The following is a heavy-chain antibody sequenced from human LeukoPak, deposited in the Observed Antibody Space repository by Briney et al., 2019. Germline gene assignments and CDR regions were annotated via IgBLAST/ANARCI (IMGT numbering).Heavy chain of an antibody. CDR2: ICYSGST. CDR1: GGSISSSSYY. V-gene: IGHV4-39*07. D-gene: IGHD3-16*01. J-gene: IGHJ4*02. CDR3: ARVTRGERVDY. Sequence: SETLSLTCTVSGGSISSSSYYWGWIRQPPGKGLEWIGSICYSGSTYYNPSLKSRVTISVDTSKNQFSLKLSSMTAADTAVYYCARVTRGERVDYWGQGTLVTVSS.